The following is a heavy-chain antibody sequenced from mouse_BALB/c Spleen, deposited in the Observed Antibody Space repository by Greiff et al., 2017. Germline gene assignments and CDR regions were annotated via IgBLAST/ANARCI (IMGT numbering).Heavy chain of an antibody. V-gene: IGHV3-6*02. CDR2: ISYDGSN. CDR3: ARDGGFAWFAY. Sequence: EVQLQESGPGLVKPSQSLSLTCSVTGYSITSGYYWNWIRQFPGTKLEWMGYISYDGSNNYNPSLKNRISITRDTSKNQFFLKLNSVTTEDTATYYCARDGGFAWFAYWGQGTLVTVSA. J-gene: IGHJ3*01. CDR1: GYSITSGYY.